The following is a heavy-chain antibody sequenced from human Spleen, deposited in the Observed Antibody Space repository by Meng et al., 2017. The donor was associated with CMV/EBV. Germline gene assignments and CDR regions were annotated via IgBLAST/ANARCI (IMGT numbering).Heavy chain of an antibody. J-gene: IGHJ2*01. CDR2: INHSGST. D-gene: IGHD6-13*01. Sequence: GSLRLSCAVSGGSISSSNWWSWVRQPPGKGLEWIGEINHSGSTNYNPSLKSRVTISVDTSKNQFSLKLTSMTAADTAVYYCARGQEHTSSWYTYWYFDLWGRGTLVTVSS. V-gene: IGHV4-4*02. CDR3: ARGQEHTSSWYTYWYFDL. CDR1: GGSISSSNW.